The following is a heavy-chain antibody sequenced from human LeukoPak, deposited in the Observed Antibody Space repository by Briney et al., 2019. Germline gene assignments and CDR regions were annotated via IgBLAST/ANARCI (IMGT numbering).Heavy chain of an antibody. Sequence: SQTLSLTCTVSGGSISSGGYYWSWIRQPPGKGLEWIGYIYHSGSTYYNPSLKSRVTISVDRSKNQFSLKLSSVTAADTAVYYCARGGDFWSGYSKSDAFDIWGQGTMVTVSS. D-gene: IGHD3-3*01. CDR1: GGSISSGGYY. CDR2: IYHSGST. CDR3: ARGGDFWSGYSKSDAFDI. V-gene: IGHV4-30-2*01. J-gene: IGHJ3*02.